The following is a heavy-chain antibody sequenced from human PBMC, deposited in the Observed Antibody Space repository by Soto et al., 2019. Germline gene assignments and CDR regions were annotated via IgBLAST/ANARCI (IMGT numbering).Heavy chain of an antibody. V-gene: IGHV4-59*12. CDR2: IYHSGST. Sequence: SETLSLTCTVSGASISSSYWSWIRRPPGKGLEWIGYIYHSGSTKYNPSLRSRVTISVDRSKNQFSLKLNSVTAADTAVYYCARVHVGYYFDSWGQGTLVTAPQ. CDR3: ARVHVGYYFDS. CDR1: GASISSSY. D-gene: IGHD3-10*01. J-gene: IGHJ4*02.